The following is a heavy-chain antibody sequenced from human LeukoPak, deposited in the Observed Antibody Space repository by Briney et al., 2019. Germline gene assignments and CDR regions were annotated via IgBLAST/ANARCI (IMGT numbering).Heavy chain of an antibody. CDR2: TYYRSQQWHS. CDR3: GRETDFGVVTN. Sequence: SQTLSLTCAISGDSVSSNGASWNWTRHSPSRGLVWLGWTYYRSQQWHSDYAPSVKGRITLNPDTSKNQFSLQLNSMTPEDTAVYYCGRETDFGVVTNWGQGTLVTVSS. J-gene: IGHJ4*02. CDR1: GDSVSSNGAS. V-gene: IGHV6-1*01. D-gene: IGHD3-3*01.